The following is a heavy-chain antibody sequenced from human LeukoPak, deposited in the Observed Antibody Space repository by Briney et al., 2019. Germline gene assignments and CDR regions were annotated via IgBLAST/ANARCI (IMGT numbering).Heavy chain of an antibody. V-gene: IGHV3-66*02. D-gene: IGHD6-6*01. J-gene: IGHJ6*02. CDR1: GFTVSSNY. Sequence: PGGSLRLSCAASGFTVSSNYMSWVRHAPGKGLEGVSVIYSGGSTYYPDSVKGRFTISRDNSKHTLYLQMNSLRDEHTAVYYCASARPEQLVTGRYYYYYGMDVWGQGTTVTVSS. CDR3: ASARPEQLVTGRYYYYYGMDV. CDR2: IYSGGST.